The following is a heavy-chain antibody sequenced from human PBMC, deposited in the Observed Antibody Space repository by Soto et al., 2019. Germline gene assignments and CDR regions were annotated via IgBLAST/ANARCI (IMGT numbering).Heavy chain of an antibody. CDR3: ARSLGYCSGCKCDYYYMDV. J-gene: IGHJ6*03. CDR1: GYTFTNYG. Sequence: QVQLVQSGAEVKKPGASVKVSCEASGYTFTNYGISWVRQAPGQGLEWMGWVSASSARTNYAQNLHGRVTTTTDTSTTIAFRELRRRTSDDTAVYYWARSLGYCSGCKCDYYYMDVWVKGTTVTVSS. D-gene: IGHD2-15*01. CDR2: VSASSART. V-gene: IGHV1-18*01.